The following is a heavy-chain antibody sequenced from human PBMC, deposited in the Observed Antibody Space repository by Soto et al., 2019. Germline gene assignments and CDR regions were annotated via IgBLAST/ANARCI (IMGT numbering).Heavy chain of an antibody. CDR1: GGTFSSYT. D-gene: IGHD3-22*01. Sequence: QVQLVQSGAEVKKPGSSVKVSCKASGGTFSSYTISWVRQAPGQGLEWMGRIIPILGIANYAQKFQGRVTITADKSTSTAYMGLSSLRSEDTAVYYCARQFDSAEYYDSSGHSFDYWGQGTLVTVSS. J-gene: IGHJ4*02. V-gene: IGHV1-69*02. CDR2: IIPILGIA. CDR3: ARQFDSAEYYDSSGHSFDY.